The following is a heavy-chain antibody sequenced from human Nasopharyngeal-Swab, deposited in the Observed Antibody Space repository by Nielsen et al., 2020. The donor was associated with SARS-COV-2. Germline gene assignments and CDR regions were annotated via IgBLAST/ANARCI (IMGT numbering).Heavy chain of an antibody. CDR1: GFTFSAYW. CDR3: ARGGFQHAMDV. J-gene: IGHJ6*01. V-gene: IGHV3-74*01. CDR2: INNGGSSS. Sequence: GESLKISCAASGFTFSAYWMFWVRQVPGKGPVWVSRINNGGSSSNHAESVKGRFTISRDNAKNTLYLQMNSLRAEDTATYYCARGGFQHAMDVWGQGTPVTVSS. D-gene: IGHD2-2*01.